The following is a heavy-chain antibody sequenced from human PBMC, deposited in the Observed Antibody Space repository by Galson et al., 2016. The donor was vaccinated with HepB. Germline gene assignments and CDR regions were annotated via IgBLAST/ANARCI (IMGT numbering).Heavy chain of an antibody. D-gene: IGHD3-9*01. CDR2: IIPLFGTT. V-gene: IGHV1-69*13. J-gene: IGHJ4*02. CDR1: GDTFSTYG. CDR3: ARGRAGYHYDY. Sequence: SVKVSCKASGDTFSTYGIGWVRQAPGQGLEWMGGIIPLFGTTNYAQKFQGRVTITADASTGTGYMDLGRLGSEDAAVYYCARGRAGYHYDYWGQGTLVTVSS.